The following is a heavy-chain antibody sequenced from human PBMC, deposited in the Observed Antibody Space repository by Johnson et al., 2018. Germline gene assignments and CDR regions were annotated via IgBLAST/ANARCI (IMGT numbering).Heavy chain of an antibody. J-gene: IGHJ6*03. Sequence: EVQLLESGGGVVQPGRSLRLSCAASGFTFSSYAMHWVRQVPGKGLEWVSGINWNGATKSYADSVEGRFTITRDNAKNSLYLEMKRLRAEDTALYYCAKSHYCRFCYYLDVWGKGTTVTVSS. CDR3: AKSHYCRFCYYLDV. CDR1: GFTFSSYA. CDR2: INWNGATK. D-gene: IGHD3-3*01. V-gene: IGHV3-9*01.